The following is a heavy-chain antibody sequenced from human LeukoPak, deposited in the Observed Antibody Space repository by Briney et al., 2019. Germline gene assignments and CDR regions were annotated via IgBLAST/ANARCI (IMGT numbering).Heavy chain of an antibody. J-gene: IGHJ6*03. CDR2: ISSSSSYI. D-gene: IGHD3-3*01. Sequence: GGSLRLSCAASGFTFSSYSMNWVRQAPGKGLEWVSSISSSSSYIYYADSVKGRFTISRDNAKNSLYLQMNSLRAEDTAVYYCARCDFWSGHYYYYMDVWGKGTTVTVSS. CDR3: ARCDFWSGHYYYYMDV. V-gene: IGHV3-21*01. CDR1: GFTFSSYS.